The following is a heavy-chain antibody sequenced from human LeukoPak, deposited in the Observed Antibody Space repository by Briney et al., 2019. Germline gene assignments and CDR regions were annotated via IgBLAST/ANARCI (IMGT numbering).Heavy chain of an antibody. CDR3: ARYGSGSYSFNY. CDR2: INPNSGGT. V-gene: IGHV1-2*06. D-gene: IGHD3-10*01. Sequence: ASVKVSCKASGYTSTGYYMHWVRQAPGQGLEWMGRINPNSGGTNYAQKFQGRVTMTRDTSISTAYMELSRLRSDDTAVYYCARYGSGSYSFNYWGQGTLVTVSS. J-gene: IGHJ4*02. CDR1: GYTSTGYY.